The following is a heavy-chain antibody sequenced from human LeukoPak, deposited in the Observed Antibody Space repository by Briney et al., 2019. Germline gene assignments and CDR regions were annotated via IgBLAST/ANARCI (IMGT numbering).Heavy chain of an antibody. Sequence: PSETLSLTCAVSGSAVSSDDHYWSWIRQPPGKGLEWIGYIYYSGSTNYNPSLKSRVTISVDTSKNQFSLKLSSVTAADTAVYYCARHRGYSYGTDAFDIWGQGTMDTVSS. CDR1: GSAVSSDDHY. V-gene: IGHV4-61*08. D-gene: IGHD5-18*01. CDR3: ARHRGYSYGTDAFDI. J-gene: IGHJ3*02. CDR2: IYYSGST.